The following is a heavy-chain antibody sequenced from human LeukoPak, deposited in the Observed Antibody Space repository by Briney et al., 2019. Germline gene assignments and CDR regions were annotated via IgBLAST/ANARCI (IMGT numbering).Heavy chain of an antibody. Sequence: SETLSLTCTLYFVSMRSYYWGWIRQPPGKGLEWIGYIYYSGSTNYNPSLKSRVTISVDTSKNQFSLKLSSVTAADTAVYCWANARLYFDFGVRGTATTVTVSS. D-gene: IGHD2/OR15-2a*01. CDR2: IYYSGST. J-gene: IGHJ6*04. V-gene: IGHV4-59*01. CDR1: FVSMRSYY. CDR3: ANARLYFDFGV.